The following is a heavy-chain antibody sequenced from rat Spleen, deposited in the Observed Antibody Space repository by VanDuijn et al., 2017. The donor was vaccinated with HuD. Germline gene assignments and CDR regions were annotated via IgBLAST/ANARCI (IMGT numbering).Heavy chain of an antibody. CDR2: ISTGGGST. CDR3: TTGITTGYYFDY. D-gene: IGHD1-10*01. Sequence: EVQLVESDGGLVQPGRSLKLSCVASGFTFNKYWMSWTRQAPTKGLEWVAYISTGGGSTYYRDSVKGRFTISRDNARSTLYLQMDSLRSEDTATYYCTTGITTGYYFDYWGQGVMVTVSS. CDR1: GFTFNKYW. J-gene: IGHJ2*01. V-gene: IGHV5-27*01.